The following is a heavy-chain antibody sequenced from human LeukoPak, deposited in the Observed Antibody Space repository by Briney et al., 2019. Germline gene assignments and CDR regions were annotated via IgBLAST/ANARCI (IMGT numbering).Heavy chain of an antibody. CDR1: GFTFSSYA. J-gene: IGHJ4*02. CDR3: ARVSTDFWSGYLGY. CDR2: ISYDGSNK. D-gene: IGHD3-3*01. V-gene: IGHV3-30-3*01. Sequence: PGGSLRLSCAASGFTFSSYAMHWVRQAPGKGLEWVAVISYDGSNKYYADSVKGRFTISRDNSKNTLYLQMNGLRAEDTAVYYCARVSTDFWSGYLGYWGQGTLVTVSS.